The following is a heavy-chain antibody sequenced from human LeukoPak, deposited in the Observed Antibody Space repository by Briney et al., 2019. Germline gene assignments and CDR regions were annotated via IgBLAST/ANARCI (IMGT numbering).Heavy chain of an antibody. CDR2: ISPSGDIT. V-gene: IGHV3-23*01. CDR1: GFSFSSHG. CDR3: ARRATTERGHSYGLDY. D-gene: IGHD5-18*01. Sequence: PGGTLRLSCAGSGFSFSSHGMNWVRQAPGKGLEWVSGISPSGDITYYTDSVRGRFTISRDNFKNTLSLQVNSLRAEDTAVYYCARRATTERGHSYGLDYWGQGTLVTVSS. J-gene: IGHJ4*02.